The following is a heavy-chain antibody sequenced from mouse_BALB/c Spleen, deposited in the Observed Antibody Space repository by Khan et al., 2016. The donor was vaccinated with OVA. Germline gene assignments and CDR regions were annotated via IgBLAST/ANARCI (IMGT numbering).Heavy chain of an antibody. V-gene: IGHV5-6-3*01. CDR2: INSNGGST. Sequence: EVELVESGGGLVQPGGSLKLSCAASGFTFSSYGMSWVRQTPDKRLELVATINSNGGSTYYPDSVKGRFTIPRDNAKNTLYLQMSSLKSDDTAMYYCARMARTINWGQGTTLTVSS. J-gene: IGHJ2*01. CDR3: ARMARTIN. CDR1: GFTFSSYG.